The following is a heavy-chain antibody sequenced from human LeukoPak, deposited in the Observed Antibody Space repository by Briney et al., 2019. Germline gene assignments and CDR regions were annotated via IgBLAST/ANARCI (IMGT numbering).Heavy chain of an antibody. CDR1: GFTFSNAW. V-gene: IGHV3-15*01. CDR2: IKSKTDGGTT. J-gene: IGHJ4*02. CDR3: AEMATTEEDLADY. Sequence: GWSLRLSCAASGFTFSNAWMGWVRQAPGQGLEWVGRIKSKTDGGTTDYAAPVKGRFTISRDDSRTTLYLQMNSLKTEDTAVYYCAEMATTEEDLADYWGQGTLVTVSS. D-gene: IGHD5-24*01.